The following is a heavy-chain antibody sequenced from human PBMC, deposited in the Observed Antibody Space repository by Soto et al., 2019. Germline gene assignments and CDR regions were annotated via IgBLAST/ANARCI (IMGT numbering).Heavy chain of an antibody. CDR2: INAGNGNT. CDR1: GYTFTSYA. Sequence: ASVKVSCKASGYTFTSYAMHWVRQAPGQRLEWMGWINAGNGNTKYSQKFQGRVTITRDTSASTAYMELSSLRSEDTALYYCAKSATVPAAIAYWGQGTLVTVSP. J-gene: IGHJ4*02. D-gene: IGHD2-2*02. V-gene: IGHV1-3*01. CDR3: AKSATVPAAIAY.